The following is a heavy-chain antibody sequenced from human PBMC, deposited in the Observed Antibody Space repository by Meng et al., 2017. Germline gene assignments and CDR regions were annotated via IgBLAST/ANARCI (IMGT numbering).Heavy chain of an antibody. CDR1: GGTCSIYA. Sequence: VQAGQYGGDVKKAGSHVQGSCKPSGGTCSIYAISWVRQAPGQGLEWMGGIIPIFGTANYAQKFQGRVTITADESTSTAYMELSSLRSEDTAVYYCATGSGSYPLVKYWGQGTLVTVSS. D-gene: IGHD3-10*01. V-gene: IGHV1-69*01. J-gene: IGHJ4*02. CDR3: ATGSGSYPLVKY. CDR2: IIPIFGTA.